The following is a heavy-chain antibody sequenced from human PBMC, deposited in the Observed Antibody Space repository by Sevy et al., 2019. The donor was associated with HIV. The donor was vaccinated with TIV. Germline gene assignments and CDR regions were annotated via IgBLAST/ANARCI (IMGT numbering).Heavy chain of an antibody. Sequence: ASVKVSCKASGYTFTDTGYYVHWVRQAPGQGLEWMGWINPKSGATNCAQKFQGRVTMTRDTSVSTANMELSRLRSDDTAVYYCARESYDFWTGPVDYDYGMDVWGHGTTVTVSS. CDR1: GYTFTDTGYY. CDR3: ARESYDFWTGPVDYDYGMDV. D-gene: IGHD3-3*01. J-gene: IGHJ6*02. V-gene: IGHV1-2*02. CDR2: INPKSGAT.